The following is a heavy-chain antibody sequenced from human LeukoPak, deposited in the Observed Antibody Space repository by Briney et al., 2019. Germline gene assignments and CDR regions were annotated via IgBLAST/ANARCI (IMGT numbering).Heavy chain of an antibody. Sequence: GGSLRLSCAASGFTFNSYGMHWVRQAPGKGLEWVAVIWYDGSNKYYADSVKGRFTISRDNSKNTLYLQMNSLRAEDTALYYCARGSGNYYIRFDYWGQGTLVTVSS. D-gene: IGHD3-10*01. CDR3: ARGSGNYYIRFDY. CDR1: GFTFNSYG. V-gene: IGHV3-33*01. CDR2: IWYDGSNK. J-gene: IGHJ4*02.